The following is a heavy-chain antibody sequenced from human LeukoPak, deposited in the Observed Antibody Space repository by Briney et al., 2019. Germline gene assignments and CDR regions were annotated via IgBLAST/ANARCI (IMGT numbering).Heavy chain of an antibody. Sequence: PSETLSLTCTVSGSSITNTYYWDCFRQPPGKGLEWIATVFQLQTVRTFSNPSLESRVTLSLDTSQNQFSLNLTSVTAADTALYFCARVLNVPKLIDSWGQGTLVTVSS. CDR2: VFQLQTVRT. CDR1: GSSITNTYY. D-gene: IGHD3-16*01. J-gene: IGHJ4*02. V-gene: IGHV4-38-2*02. CDR3: ARVLNVPKLIDS.